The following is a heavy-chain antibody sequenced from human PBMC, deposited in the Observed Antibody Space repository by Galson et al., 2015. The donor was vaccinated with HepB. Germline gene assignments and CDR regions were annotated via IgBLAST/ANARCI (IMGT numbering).Heavy chain of an antibody. V-gene: IGHV1-58*02. CDR1: GFTFTSSA. Sequence: SVKVSCKASGFTFTSSAMQWVRQARGQRLEWIGWIVVGSGNTNYAQKFQERVTITRDMSTSTAYMELSSLRSEDTAVYYCAADPFGSGSYWMAWGQETLVTVSS. D-gene: IGHD3-10*01. CDR3: AADPFGSGSYWMA. J-gene: IGHJ4*02. CDR2: IVVGSGNT.